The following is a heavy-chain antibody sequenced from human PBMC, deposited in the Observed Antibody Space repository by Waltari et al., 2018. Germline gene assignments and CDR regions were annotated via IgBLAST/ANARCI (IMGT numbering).Heavy chain of an antibody. D-gene: IGHD7-27*01. Sequence: EVQLVESGGGLVQPGGSLRLSCAASGFTFSSYDMHWVRQTTRKGMGGVSVTGIAGDTYYSGSVKGRFTISRESAKNSLYLQMNSLRAGDTAVYYCARAPTGEHLDYWGQGTLVTVSS. CDR3: ARAPTGEHLDY. CDR1: GFTFSSYD. V-gene: IGHV3-13*01. J-gene: IGHJ4*02. CDR2: TGIAGDT.